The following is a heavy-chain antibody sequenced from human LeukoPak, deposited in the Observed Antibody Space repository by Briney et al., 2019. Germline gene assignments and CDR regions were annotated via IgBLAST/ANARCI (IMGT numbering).Heavy chain of an antibody. V-gene: IGHV3-21*01. Sequence: GGSLRLSCAASGFTFSSYSMNWVRQAPGKGLEWVSSISSSSSYIYYADSVKGRFTISRDNAKNSLYLQMNSLRAEDTAVYYCASQIKYSWNDVCGYWGQGTLVTVSS. CDR2: ISSSSSYI. CDR3: ASQIKYSWNDVCGY. CDR1: GFTFSSYS. J-gene: IGHJ4*02. D-gene: IGHD1-1*01.